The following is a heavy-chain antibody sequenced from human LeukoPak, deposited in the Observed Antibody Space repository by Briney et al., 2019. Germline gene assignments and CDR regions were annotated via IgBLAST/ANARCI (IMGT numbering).Heavy chain of an antibody. D-gene: IGHD1-14*01. CDR1: GGSISSYY. CDR2: IYYSGST. CDR3: ARDRRANWFDP. J-gene: IGHJ5*02. V-gene: IGHV4-59*01. Sequence: SETLSLTCTVSGGSISSYYWSWIRQPPGKGLEWIGYIYYSGSTNYNPSLKSRVTISVDTSKNQFSLKLSSVTAADTAVYYCARDRRANWFDPWGQGALVTVSS.